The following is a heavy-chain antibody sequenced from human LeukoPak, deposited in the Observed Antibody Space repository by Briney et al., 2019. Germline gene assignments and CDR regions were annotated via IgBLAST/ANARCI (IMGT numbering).Heavy chain of an antibody. CDR1: GYIFSRYS. CDR3: ARDPHSLGY. CDR2: IAYTGTI. J-gene: IGHJ4*02. V-gene: IGHV3-48*01. Sequence: GGSLRLSCTASGYIFSRYSMNWVRQAPGRGLEWVAYIAYTGTIHYADSVRGRFVISRDNAKNSLYLQMNSLRADDTAVYYCARDPHSLGYWGQGTRVTVSS.